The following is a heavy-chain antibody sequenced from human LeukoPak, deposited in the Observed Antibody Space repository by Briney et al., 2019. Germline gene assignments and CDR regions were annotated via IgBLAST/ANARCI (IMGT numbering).Heavy chain of an antibody. Sequence: PGGSLRLSCAASGFTFDDHGMSWVRQAPGKGLEWVAFIRYDGSNKYYADSVKGRFTISRDNSKNTLYLQMNSLRAEDTAVYYCAKVSGDYVWGSYRYVPFDYWGQGTLVTVSS. CDR3: AKVSGDYVWGSYRYVPFDY. CDR1: GFTFDDHG. D-gene: IGHD3-16*02. CDR2: IRYDGSNK. V-gene: IGHV3-30*02. J-gene: IGHJ4*02.